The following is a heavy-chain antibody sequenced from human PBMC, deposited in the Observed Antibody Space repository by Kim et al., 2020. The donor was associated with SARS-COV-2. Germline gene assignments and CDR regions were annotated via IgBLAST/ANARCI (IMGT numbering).Heavy chain of an antibody. J-gene: IGHJ3*02. V-gene: IGHV1-3*01. CDR3: ARNSGSYHDAFDI. Sequence: YSQKFQGRVTITRDTSASTAYMELSSLRSEDTAVYYCARNSGSYHDAFDIWGQGTMVTVSS. D-gene: IGHD1-26*01.